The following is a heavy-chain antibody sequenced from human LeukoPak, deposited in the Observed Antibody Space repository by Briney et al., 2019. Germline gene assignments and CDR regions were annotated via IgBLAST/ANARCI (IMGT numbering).Heavy chain of an antibody. CDR3: AKDWIQFNRVFDCFDS. CDR2: IGNTET. D-gene: IGHD5-18*01. V-gene: IGHV3-23*01. CDR1: GFSFETNA. J-gene: IGHJ4*02. Sequence: GGSLRLSCATSGFSFETNAMSWVRQAPGKGLEWVATIGNTETFYADSVTGRFTISRDNSKNTVNLQMYRLRVEDTAIYYCAKDWIQFNRVFDCFDSWGQGTLVTVSS.